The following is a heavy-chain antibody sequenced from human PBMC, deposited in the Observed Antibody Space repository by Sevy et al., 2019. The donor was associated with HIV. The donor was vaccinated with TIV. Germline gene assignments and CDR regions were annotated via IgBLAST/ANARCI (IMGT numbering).Heavy chain of an antibody. J-gene: IGHJ4*02. CDR2: ISGSGIT. CDR3: ARDPLLGIAREVARGGY. Sequence: GGSLRLSCSGSGFIFSDYYMSWIRQAPGRGLEWVSYISGSGITYYADSVEGRFTISRDNARNSLYLQMNSLRAGDTAVYYCARDPLLGIAREVARGGYWGQGTLVTVSS. CDR1: GFIFSDYY. V-gene: IGHV3-11*01. D-gene: IGHD2-2*03.